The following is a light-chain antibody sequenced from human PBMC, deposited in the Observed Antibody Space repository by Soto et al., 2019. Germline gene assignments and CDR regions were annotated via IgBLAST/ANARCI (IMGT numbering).Light chain of an antibody. CDR3: KQYGSSPRT. V-gene: IGKV3-20*01. CDR1: QSVSSN. J-gene: IGKJ5*01. Sequence: ELVMTQSPATLSVSPGARATLSCRASQSVSSNLAWYQQKPGQAPRLLIYGASSRATGIPDRFSGSGSGTDFTLTISRLEPEDFAVYYCKQYGSSPRTVGKGTRLEIK. CDR2: GAS.